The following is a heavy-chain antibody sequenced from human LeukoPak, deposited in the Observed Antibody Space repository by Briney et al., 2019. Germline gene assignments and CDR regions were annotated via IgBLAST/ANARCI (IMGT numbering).Heavy chain of an antibody. CDR3: ARVRYCSGDTCYNFFDY. D-gene: IGHD2-15*01. CDR1: GFIFSTYA. Sequence: GRSLRLSCAASGFIFSTYAMHWVRQAPGKGLEWVAVISYDGNYRNYADSVKGRFTISRDNSKNTLFLHMNSLRAEDTAVYYCARVRYCSGDTCYNFFDYWGQGTLVTVSS. J-gene: IGHJ4*02. CDR2: ISYDGNYR. V-gene: IGHV3-30*03.